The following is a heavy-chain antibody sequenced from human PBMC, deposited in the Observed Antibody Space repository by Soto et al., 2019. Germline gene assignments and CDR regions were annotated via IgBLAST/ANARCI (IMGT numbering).Heavy chain of an antibody. Sequence: PSETLSLTCTVSGGSISSYYWSWIRQPPGKGLEWIGYIYYSGSTNYNPSLKSRVTISVDTSKNQFSLKLSSVTAADTAVYYCARGMDYYDSSGYYSRDYYGIDVWGQGTTVTVSS. V-gene: IGHV4-59*01. J-gene: IGHJ6*02. CDR1: GGSISSYY. CDR2: IYYSGST. CDR3: ARGMDYYDSSGYYSRDYYGIDV. D-gene: IGHD3-22*01.